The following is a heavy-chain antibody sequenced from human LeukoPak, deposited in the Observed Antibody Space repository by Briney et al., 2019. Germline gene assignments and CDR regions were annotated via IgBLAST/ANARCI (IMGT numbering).Heavy chain of an antibody. D-gene: IGHD3-9*01. CDR2: IYYSGST. J-gene: IGHJ5*02. V-gene: IGHV4-61*05. CDR3: ARQLRYFDWLRHNWFDP. CDR1: GGSISSSSYY. Sequence: SETLSLTCTVSGGSISSSSYYWGWIRQPPGKGLEWIGYIYYSGSTNYNPSLKSRVTISVDTSKNQFSLKLSSVTAADTAVYYCARQLRYFDWLRHNWFDPWGQGTLVTVSS.